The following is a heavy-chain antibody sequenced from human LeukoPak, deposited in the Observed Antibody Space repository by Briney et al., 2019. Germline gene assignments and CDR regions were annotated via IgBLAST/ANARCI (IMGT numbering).Heavy chain of an antibody. CDR2: IYTSGST. J-gene: IGHJ6*03. CDR1: GGSISSSSYY. D-gene: IGHD5-18*01. CDR3: ARTDSYGPTTYYYYYYMDV. V-gene: IGHV4-61*02. Sequence: SQTLSLTCTVSGGSISSSSYYWSWIRQPAGKGLEWIGRIYTSGSTNYNPSLKSRVTISVDTSKNQFSLELSSVTAADTAVYYCARTDSYGPTTYYYYYYMDVWGKGTTVTVSS.